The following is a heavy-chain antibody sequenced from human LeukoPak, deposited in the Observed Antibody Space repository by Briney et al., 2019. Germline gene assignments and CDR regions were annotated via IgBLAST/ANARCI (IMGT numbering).Heavy chain of an antibody. CDR3: ARDDLYCSSTSCHYYGMDV. CDR1: GASISSYY. V-gene: IGHV4-59*01. D-gene: IGHD2-2*01. Sequence: SETLSLTCTVSGASISSYYWSWIRQPPGKGLECIGYIYYSGSTNYNPSLKSRVTISVDTSKNQFSLKLTSVTAADTAVYYCARDDLYCSSTSCHYYGMDVWGKGTTVTVSS. J-gene: IGHJ6*04. CDR2: IYYSGST.